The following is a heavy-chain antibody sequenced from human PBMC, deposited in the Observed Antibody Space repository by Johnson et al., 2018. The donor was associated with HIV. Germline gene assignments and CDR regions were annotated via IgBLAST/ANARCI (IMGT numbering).Heavy chain of an antibody. Sequence: QVQLVESGGGVVQPGRSLRLSCAASGFTFSSYGMHWVRQAPGKGLEWVAVISYDGSNKYYADSVKGRFTISRDNSKNTLYLQMNSLRDEDTSVYYCAKAGGYDSSVLNDAVDIWGQGTMVTVSS. CDR1: GFTFSSYG. D-gene: IGHD3-22*01. J-gene: IGHJ3*02. V-gene: IGHV3-30*18. CDR3: AKAGGYDSSVLNDAVDI. CDR2: ISYDGSNK.